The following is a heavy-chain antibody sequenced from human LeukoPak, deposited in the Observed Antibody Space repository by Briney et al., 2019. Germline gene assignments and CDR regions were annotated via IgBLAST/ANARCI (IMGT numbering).Heavy chain of an antibody. J-gene: IGHJ5*02. CDR3: ARLAVAGNWFHP. CDR1: GFTFRTYE. CDR2: IGTIISTT. D-gene: IGHD6-19*01. Sequence: PGGSLRLSCAASGFTFRTYEMNWVRQAPGKGLEWGSYIGTIISTTYYADSVKGRFTISRDNAKNSLYLQMNSLRAEDTAVYYCARLAVAGNWFHPWGQGTLVTVPS. V-gene: IGHV3-48*03.